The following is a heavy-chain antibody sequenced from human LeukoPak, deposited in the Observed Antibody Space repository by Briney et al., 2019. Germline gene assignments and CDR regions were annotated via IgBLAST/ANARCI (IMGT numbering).Heavy chain of an antibody. CDR1: GGTFSSYA. CDR2: VIPLFGTA. J-gene: IGHJ4*02. CDR3: ARGPSGYSYGYFDY. D-gene: IGHD5-18*01. Sequence: ASVKVSCKTSGGTFSSYAISWVRQAPGQGLEWMGGVIPLFGTANYAQKFQGRVTITADKSTSTVYMELSSLRSEDTAVYYCARGPSGYSYGYFDYWGQGTLVTVSS. V-gene: IGHV1-69*06.